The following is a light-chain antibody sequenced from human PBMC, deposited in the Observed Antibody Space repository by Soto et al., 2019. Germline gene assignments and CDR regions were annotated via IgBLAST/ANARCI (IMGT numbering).Light chain of an antibody. CDR3: QQYNSYPLT. Sequence: DIQMTQSPSTLSASVGDRVTITCRASQIINSWLAWYQQKPGKAPKVLIYKASSLESGVPSRFSGSGSGTEFTLTISSLQPDDFATYYCQQYNSYPLTFGGGTMVEIK. J-gene: IGKJ4*01. V-gene: IGKV1-5*03. CDR2: KAS. CDR1: QIINSW.